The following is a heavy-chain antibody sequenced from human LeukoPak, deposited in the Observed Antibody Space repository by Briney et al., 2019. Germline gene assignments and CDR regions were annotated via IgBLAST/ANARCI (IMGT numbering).Heavy chain of an antibody. V-gene: IGHV4-59*01. CDR1: GGSISSYY. Sequence: SETLSLTCTVSGGSISSYYWSWIRQPPGKGLEWIGYIYYSGSTNYNPSLKSRVTISVDTSKNQFSLKLSSMTAADTAVYYCARARGLSSLFAFDIWGQGTMVTVSS. J-gene: IGHJ3*02. CDR2: IYYSGST. CDR3: ARARGLSSLFAFDI. D-gene: IGHD6-13*01.